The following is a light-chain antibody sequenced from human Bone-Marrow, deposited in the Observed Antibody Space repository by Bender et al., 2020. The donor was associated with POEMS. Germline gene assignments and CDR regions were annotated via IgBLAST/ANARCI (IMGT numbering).Light chain of an antibody. CDR2: SNN. J-gene: IGLJ3*02. CDR1: SFNFGYNA. V-gene: IGLV1-44*01. CDR3: SSWDDSLNGWV. Sequence: QSVLTQPPSASGTRWQSVTISCSGTSFNFGYNAANWYQHVPGTAPKLLIYSNNQRPSGVPDQFSASPSGTSASLAISGLHSDDEADYYCSSWDDSLNGWVFGGGTKLTVL.